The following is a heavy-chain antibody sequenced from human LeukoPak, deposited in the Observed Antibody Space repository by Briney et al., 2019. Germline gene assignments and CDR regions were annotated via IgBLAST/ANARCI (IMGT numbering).Heavy chain of an antibody. V-gene: IGHV3-30*04. CDR2: ISYDGSNK. CDR1: GFTFSSYA. CDR3: ARGWRYYDSSGSDY. Sequence: PGRSLRLSCAASGFTFSSYAMHWVRQAPGKGLEWVAVISYDGSNKYYADSVKGRFTISRDNSKNTPYLQMNSLRAEDTAVYYCARGWRYYDSSGSDYWGQGTLVTVSS. D-gene: IGHD3-22*01. J-gene: IGHJ4*02.